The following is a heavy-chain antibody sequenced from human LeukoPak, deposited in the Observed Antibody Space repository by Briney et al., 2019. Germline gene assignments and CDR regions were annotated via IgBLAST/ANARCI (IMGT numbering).Heavy chain of an antibody. D-gene: IGHD3-10*02. CDR2: ISGSGSNT. J-gene: IGHJ4*02. V-gene: IGHV3-23*01. CDR1: GFSFSTCA. CDR3: AKDVRGYNRPFDY. Sequence: GGSLRLSCAASGFSFSTCAMNWGRQAPGKGLECISAISGSGSNTYYADSVKGRFTISRDNSKNTLYLQMNSLGAEDTALYYCAKDVRGYNRPFDYWGQGTLVTVSS.